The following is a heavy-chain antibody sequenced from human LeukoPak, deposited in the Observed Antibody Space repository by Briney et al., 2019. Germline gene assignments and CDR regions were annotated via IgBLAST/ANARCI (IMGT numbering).Heavy chain of an antibody. CDR2: IRSRANSYTT. J-gene: IGHJ6*02. Sequence: PGGSLRLSCAASGFTFSGSAMHWVRRAHGKGLEWLGRIRSRANSYTTVYAAPVQGRFIISRDDSMNMAYLQMNSLRVEDTAVYYCTRHSDKYCSGAGCFHYNFYGLDVWGQGTTVTVSS. V-gene: IGHV3-73*01. CDR3: TRHSDKYCSGAGCFHYNFYGLDV. D-gene: IGHD2-15*01. CDR1: GFTFSGSA.